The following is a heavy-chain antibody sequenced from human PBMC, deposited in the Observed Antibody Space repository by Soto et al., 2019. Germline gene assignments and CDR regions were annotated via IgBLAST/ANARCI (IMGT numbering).Heavy chain of an antibody. J-gene: IGHJ3*02. V-gene: IGHV4-4*02. Sequence: QVQLQESGPGLVKPSGTLSLTCAVSGGSISSNNWWTWVRQSPGRGLEWIGEIHNSGSTNYNPSPGCPITISVDKSENQFSLNLTSVTAADTAVYYWATVRSGYYQTDAFDIWGQGTMVTVSS. CDR1: GGSISSNNW. CDR3: ATVRSGYYQTDAFDI. D-gene: IGHD3-22*01. CDR2: IHNSGST.